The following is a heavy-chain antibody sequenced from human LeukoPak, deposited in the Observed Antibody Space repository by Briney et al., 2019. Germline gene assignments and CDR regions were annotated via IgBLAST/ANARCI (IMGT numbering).Heavy chain of an antibody. CDR1: GGSISSSSYY. V-gene: IGHV4-39*01. CDR3: ARHQEWHLENNWFDS. CDR2: INYSGST. J-gene: IGHJ5*01. Sequence: PSETLSLTCTVSGGSISSSSYYWGWIRQPPGKGLEWIGSINYSGSTYYNPSLKSRVTISVDTSKNQFSLKLTSVTAADTAVYYCARHQEWHLENNWFDSWGQGTLVTVSS. D-gene: IGHD3-3*01.